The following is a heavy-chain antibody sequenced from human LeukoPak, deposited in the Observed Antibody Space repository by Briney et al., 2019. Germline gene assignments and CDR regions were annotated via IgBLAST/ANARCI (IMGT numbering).Heavy chain of an antibody. CDR3: ARYWEAVTATGECYFDY. CDR2: IYYSGST. CDR1: GGSISSGGYY. Sequence: PSETLSLTCTVSGGSISSGGYYWSWIRQHSGKGLEWIGCIYYSGSTYYNPSLKSRVTISVDTSKNQFSLKLSSVTAADTAVYYCARYWEAVTATGECYFDYWGQGTLVTVSS. J-gene: IGHJ4*02. V-gene: IGHV4-61*08. D-gene: IGHD2-21*02.